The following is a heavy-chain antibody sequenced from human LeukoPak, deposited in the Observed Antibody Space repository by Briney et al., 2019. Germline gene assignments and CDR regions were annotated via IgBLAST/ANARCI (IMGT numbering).Heavy chain of an antibody. CDR1: GFTFSSYG. D-gene: IGHD3-10*01. V-gene: IGHV3-30*02. CDR2: IRYDGSNK. CDR3: ARGRGGLLWFGEFNS. Sequence: GGSLRLSCAASGFTFSSYGMHWVRQAPGKGLEWVGFIRYDGSNKYYADSVKGRFTISRDNANNSPYLQMNSLRAEDTAVYYCARGRGGLLWFGEFNSWGQGTLVTVSS. J-gene: IGHJ4*02.